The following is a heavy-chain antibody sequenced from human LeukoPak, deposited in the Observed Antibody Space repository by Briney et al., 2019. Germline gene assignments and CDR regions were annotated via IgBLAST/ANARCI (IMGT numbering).Heavy chain of an antibody. Sequence: GGSLRLSCAASGFTFSSYAMSWVRQAPGKGLEWVSAISGSGCSTYYADSVKGRFTISRDNSKNTLYLQMNSLRAEDTAVYYWGGGGGYCSSTSCSGPTEFDPWGQGTLVTVSS. D-gene: IGHD2-2*01. J-gene: IGHJ5*02. CDR1: GFTFSSYA. CDR2: ISGSGCST. CDR3: GGGGGYCSSTSCSGPTEFDP. V-gene: IGHV3-23*01.